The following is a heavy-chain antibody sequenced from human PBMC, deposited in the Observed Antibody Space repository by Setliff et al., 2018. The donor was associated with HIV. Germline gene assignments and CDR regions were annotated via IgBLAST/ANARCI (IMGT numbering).Heavy chain of an antibody. CDR1: GGSISSYY. D-gene: IGHD3-22*01. Sequence: SETLSLTCTVSGGSISSYYWSWIRQPPGKGLEWIGYIYYSGNTNYNPSLKSRVTISVDTSKKQFSLKLSSVTAADTAVYYCARGIYYYDSRRYYYYMDVWGKGTTVTVSS. CDR3: ARGIYYYDSRRYYYYMDV. CDR2: IYYSGNT. J-gene: IGHJ6*03. V-gene: IGHV4-59*12.